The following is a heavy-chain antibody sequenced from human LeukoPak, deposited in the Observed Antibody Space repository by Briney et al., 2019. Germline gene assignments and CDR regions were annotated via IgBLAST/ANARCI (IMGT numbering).Heavy chain of an antibody. Sequence: SETLSLTCTVSGGSISSSRYYWGWIRQPPGKGLEWIGYIYYSGSTYYNPSLKSRVTISVDTSKNQFSLKLSSVTAADTAVYYCARGLTGDYGAWDYFDYWGQGTLVTVSS. CDR3: ARGLTGDYGAWDYFDY. CDR2: IYYSGST. V-gene: IGHV4-31*03. D-gene: IGHD4-17*01. J-gene: IGHJ4*02. CDR1: GGSISSSRYY.